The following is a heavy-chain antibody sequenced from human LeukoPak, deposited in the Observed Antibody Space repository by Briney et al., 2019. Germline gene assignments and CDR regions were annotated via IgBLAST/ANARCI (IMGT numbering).Heavy chain of an antibody. V-gene: IGHV3-7*05. D-gene: IGHD5-12*01. CDR3: AKTSRGNSGYDSPFDY. Sequence: GGSLRLSCAASEFTFSRYWMSWVRQAPGKGLEWVADIKEDGSQKYYVDSVKGRFTISRDNARNSLYLQMNSLRADDTAVYYCAKTSRGNSGYDSPFDYWGQGTLVTVSS. J-gene: IGHJ4*02. CDR2: IKEDGSQK. CDR1: EFTFSRYW.